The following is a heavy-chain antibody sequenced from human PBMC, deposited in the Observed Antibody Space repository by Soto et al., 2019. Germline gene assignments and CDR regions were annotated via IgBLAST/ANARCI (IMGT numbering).Heavy chain of an antibody. V-gene: IGHV1-8*01. D-gene: IGHD6-19*01. CDR1: GYTFTSYD. CDR2: MNPNSGNT. Sequence: QVQLVQSGAEVKKPGASVKVSCKASGYTFTSYDINWVRQATGQGLEWMGWMNPNSGNTGYAQKFQGRVTMTRNTSISTAYMELSSLRSEDTAVYYCARGRRPSAVAGQYNWFDPWGQGTLLTVSS. CDR3: ARGRRPSAVAGQYNWFDP. J-gene: IGHJ5*02.